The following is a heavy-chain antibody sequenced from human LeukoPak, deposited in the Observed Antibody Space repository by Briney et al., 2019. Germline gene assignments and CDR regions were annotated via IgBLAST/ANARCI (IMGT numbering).Heavy chain of an antibody. CDR3: ARDQAVGATAGTFDY. J-gene: IGHJ4*02. CDR1: GYTFTSFG. Sequence: GASVKVSSKASGYTFTSFGFTWVRQAPGQGLEWMGWIGAYNGHTNYAQKFQGRVTLTSDTSTSTVYMELTSLKSDDTAFYYCARDQAVGATAGTFDYWGQGTLVTVSS. V-gene: IGHV1-18*01. D-gene: IGHD1-26*01. CDR2: IGAYNGHT.